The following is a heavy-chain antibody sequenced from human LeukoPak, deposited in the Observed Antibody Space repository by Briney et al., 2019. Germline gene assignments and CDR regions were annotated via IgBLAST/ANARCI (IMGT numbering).Heavy chain of an antibody. Sequence: SESLSLTCTVSSGSISSYYWSWIRQPPGKGLEWIGYIYYSGSTNYNPSLKSRVTISVDTSKNQFSLKLSSVTAADTAVYYCARGNGGNSGDPSVEIDYWGQGTLVTVSS. V-gene: IGHV4-59*01. D-gene: IGHD4-23*01. CDR1: SGSISSYY. J-gene: IGHJ4*02. CDR3: ARGNGGNSGDPSVEIDY. CDR2: IYYSGST.